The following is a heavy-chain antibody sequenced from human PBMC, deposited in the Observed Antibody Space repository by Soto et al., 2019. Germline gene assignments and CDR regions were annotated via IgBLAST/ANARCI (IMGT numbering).Heavy chain of an antibody. Sequence: SETLSLTCSVSGGSITTGGYYWSWIRQLPGKGLEWIGHRYYSESTYYNPSLKSRVSISLDTSKNQFSLKLSFVTAADTAMYYCARTKCSGGSCYSWSLDYWGKGTPVTVSS. D-gene: IGHD2-15*01. J-gene: IGHJ4*02. V-gene: IGHV4-31*03. CDR2: RYYSEST. CDR3: ARTKCSGGSCYSWSLDY. CDR1: GGSITTGGYY.